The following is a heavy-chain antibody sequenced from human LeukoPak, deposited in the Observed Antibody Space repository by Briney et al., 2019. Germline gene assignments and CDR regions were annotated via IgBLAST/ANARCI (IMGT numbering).Heavy chain of an antibody. CDR2: IYPGDSDT. CDR1: GYSFTSYW. J-gene: IGHJ6*03. V-gene: IGHV5-51*01. Sequence: GESLKISCKGSGYSFTSYWIGWVRQMPGKGLEWMEIIYPGDSDTRYSPSFQGQVTISADKSISTAYLQWSSLKAADTAMYYRASLGYSYGYDLYYYYYMDVWGKETTVTVSS. CDR3: ASLGYSYGYDLYYYYYMDV. D-gene: IGHD5-18*01.